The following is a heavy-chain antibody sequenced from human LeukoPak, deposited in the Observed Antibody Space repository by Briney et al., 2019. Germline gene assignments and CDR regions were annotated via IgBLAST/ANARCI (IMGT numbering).Heavy chain of an antibody. D-gene: IGHD6-13*01. CDR2: TYYRSKWFD. CDR1: GDSVSSNSAA. CDR3: ARDLGYSSTFLAFDI. J-gene: IGHJ3*02. Sequence: SQTLSLTCDISGDSVSSNSAAWNWIRQSPSRGLEWLGRTYYRSKWFDDYAESVKSRITINPDTSKNQFSPQLNSVTPEDTAVYYCARDLGYSSTFLAFDIWGQGTMVTVSS. V-gene: IGHV6-1*01.